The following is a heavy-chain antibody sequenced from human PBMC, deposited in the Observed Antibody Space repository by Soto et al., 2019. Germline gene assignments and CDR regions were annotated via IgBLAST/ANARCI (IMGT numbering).Heavy chain of an antibody. J-gene: IGHJ5*02. V-gene: IGHV4-30-2*01. D-gene: IGHD3-3*01. CDR3: ARDVVSYDFWSWWFDP. CDR1: GASISSSS. CDR2: IYHSGST. Sequence: PSETLSLTCTVSGASISSSSWSWIRQPPGKGLEWIGYIYHSGSTYYNPSLKSRVTISVDRSKNQFSLKLSSVTAADTAVYYCARDVVSYDFWSWWFDPWGQGTLVTVSS.